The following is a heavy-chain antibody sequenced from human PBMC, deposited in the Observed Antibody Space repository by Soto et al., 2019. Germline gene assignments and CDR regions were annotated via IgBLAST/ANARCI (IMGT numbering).Heavy chain of an antibody. D-gene: IGHD2-2*01. CDR3: AREGNQLLFNYGMDV. CDR2: TFYRSKWYN. V-gene: IGHV6-1*01. J-gene: IGHJ6*02. CDR1: GDSVSSNSAG. Sequence: TLSLTCAISGDSVSSNSAGWNWIRQSPSRGLEWLGRTFYRSKWYNDYAVSVKSRITINPDTSKNHFSLQLNSVTPEDTAVYYCAREGNQLLFNYGMDVWGQGTTVTVSS.